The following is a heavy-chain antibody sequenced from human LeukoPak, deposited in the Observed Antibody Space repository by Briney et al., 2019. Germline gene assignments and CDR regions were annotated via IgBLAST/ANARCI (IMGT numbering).Heavy chain of an antibody. Sequence: KPSETLSLTCTVSGGSISSSSYYWGWIRQPPGKGLEWIGSIYYSGSTFYNPSLKSRVTMSVDTSKNQFSLKLSSVTATDTAVYFCARQSSTSCYIDYWGQGTLVAVSS. CDR2: IYYSGST. CDR1: GGSISSSSYY. V-gene: IGHV4-39*01. D-gene: IGHD2-2*02. J-gene: IGHJ4*02. CDR3: ARQSSTSCYIDY.